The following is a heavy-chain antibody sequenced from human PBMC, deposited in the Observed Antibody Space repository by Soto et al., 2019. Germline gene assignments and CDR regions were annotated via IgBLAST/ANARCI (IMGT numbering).Heavy chain of an antibody. Sequence: ASVKVSCKASGYTFTCYYMHWVRQAPGQGLEWMGWINPNSGGTNYAQKFQGRVTMTTDTSINTAYMELSSLRSEDTAVYYCARGFVDIVATNWFDPWGQGTLVTVSS. J-gene: IGHJ5*02. CDR2: INPNSGGT. D-gene: IGHD5-12*01. CDR3: ARGFVDIVATNWFDP. V-gene: IGHV1-2*02. CDR1: GYTFTCYY.